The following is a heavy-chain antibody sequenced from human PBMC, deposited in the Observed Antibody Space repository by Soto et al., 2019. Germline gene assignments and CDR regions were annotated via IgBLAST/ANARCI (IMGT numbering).Heavy chain of an antibody. D-gene: IGHD2-2*01. CDR1: GGSISSSNW. CDR3: ARELVVGSYGMDV. Sequence: SETLSLTCAVSGGSISSSNWWSWVRQPPGKGLEWFGEIYHSGSTNYNPSLKSRVTISVDKSKNQFSLKLSSVTAADTAVYYCARELVVGSYGMDVWGQGTTVTVSS. CDR2: IYHSGST. V-gene: IGHV4-4*02. J-gene: IGHJ6*02.